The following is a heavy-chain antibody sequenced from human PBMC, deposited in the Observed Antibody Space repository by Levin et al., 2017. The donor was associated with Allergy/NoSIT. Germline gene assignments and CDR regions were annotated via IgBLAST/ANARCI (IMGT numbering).Heavy chain of an antibody. CDR2: ISDSGATT. V-gene: IGHV3-23*01. CDR1: GFTFSSYA. J-gene: IGHJ4*02. Sequence: GESLKISCAASGFTFSSYAMSWVRQAPGKGLEWVSSISDSGATTYYADSAKGRFTISRDNSKNTLYLQMSNLRAEDTAVYYCARGGHFPSWGQGTLVTVSS. CDR3: ARGGHFPS.